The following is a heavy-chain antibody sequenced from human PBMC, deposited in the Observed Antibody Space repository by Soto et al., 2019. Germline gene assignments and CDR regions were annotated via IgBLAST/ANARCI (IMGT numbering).Heavy chain of an antibody. J-gene: IGHJ4*02. CDR1: GFSLTTRGVG. Sequence: QITLKESGPAPVRPTQTLTRTCSLSGFSLTTRGVGVGWIRQPPGKALEWLALIFWDDDKWYSPSLRSRLTITEDTSKNQVVLTMTNMDPVDTATYYCAHRSRGYAYYFDQWGQGTLVTVSS. D-gene: IGHD5-12*01. CDR3: AHRSRGYAYYFDQ. V-gene: IGHV2-5*02. CDR2: IFWDDDK.